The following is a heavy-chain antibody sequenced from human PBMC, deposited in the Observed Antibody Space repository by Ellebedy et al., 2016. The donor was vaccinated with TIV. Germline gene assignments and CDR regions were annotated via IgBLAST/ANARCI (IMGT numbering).Heavy chain of an antibody. CDR3: AKNRQFYANFATLDY. J-gene: IGHJ4*02. V-gene: IGHV3-7*02. CDR2: IKEDGSGK. Sequence: GGSLRLXCAASGFPYSTYVMSWVRQAPGKGLEWVANIKEDGSGKYYVDSVKGRFTISRDNSKNTLYLQMNNLRPEDTALYYCAKNRQFYANFATLDYWGQGILVTVSS. D-gene: IGHD2/OR15-2a*01. CDR1: GFPYSTYV.